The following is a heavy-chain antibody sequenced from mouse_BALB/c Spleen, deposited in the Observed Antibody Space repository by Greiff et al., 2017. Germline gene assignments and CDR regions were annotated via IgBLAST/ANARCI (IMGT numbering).Heavy chain of an antibody. D-gene: IGHD2-1*01. J-gene: IGHJ3*01. CDR1: GFTFSRFG. CDR2: ISSGSSTI. CDR3: ARVGGTGNYLDWFAY. V-gene: IGHV5-17*02. Sequence: EVMLVESGGGLVQPGGSRKLSCAASGFTFSRFGMHWVRQAPEKGLEWVAYISSGSSTIYYADTVKGRFTISRDNPKNTLFLQMTSLRSEDTAMYYCARVGGTGNYLDWFAYWGQGTLVTVSA.